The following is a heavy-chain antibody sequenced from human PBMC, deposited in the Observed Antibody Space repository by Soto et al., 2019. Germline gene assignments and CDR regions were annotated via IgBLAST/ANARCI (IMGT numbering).Heavy chain of an antibody. CDR2: ISGDSGST. V-gene: IGHV3-23*01. Sequence: EVQLLESGGGLVQHGGSLSLSCAASGFTFSNYAMSWVRQAPGKGLEWVSAISGDSGSTYYGDSVKGRFTISSDNSKNTLYLQMDSLRAEATAVYYCAIPAGLTVTCPYYWCQGTLVIVSS. CDR1: GFTFSNYA. J-gene: IGHJ4*02. D-gene: IGHD6-19*01. CDR3: AIPAGLTVTCPYY.